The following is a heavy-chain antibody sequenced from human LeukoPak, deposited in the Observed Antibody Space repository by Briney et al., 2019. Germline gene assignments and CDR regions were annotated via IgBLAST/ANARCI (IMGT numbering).Heavy chain of an antibody. CDR2: IDYSGDSP. V-gene: IGHV3-23*01. CDR3: AINYDYFDY. CDR1: GFTLRSYE. J-gene: IGHJ4*02. Sequence: GGFLRLSCTGSGFTLRSYEMTWIRPAPGEGLEWVSSIDYSGDSPYYADSVKGRFTISRDNSKNTLYLQMNSLRAEDTAVYYCAINYDYFDYWGQGALVTISS. D-gene: IGHD5-12*01.